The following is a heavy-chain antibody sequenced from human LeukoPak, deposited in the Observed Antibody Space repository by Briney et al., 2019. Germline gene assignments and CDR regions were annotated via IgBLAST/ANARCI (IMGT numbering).Heavy chain of an antibody. D-gene: IGHD5-18*01. Sequence: GGSLRLSSAASGFTFTNYAMSWVRQAPGKGLEWVSGISASGGSTYYADSVNGRFTISRDNTKNTLYLQMNSLRGEDTAVYYCAKVGYLVYYYYYMDVWGKGTTVTVSS. CDR2: ISASGGST. V-gene: IGHV3-23*01. CDR1: GFTFTNYA. CDR3: AKVGYLVYYYYYMDV. J-gene: IGHJ6*03.